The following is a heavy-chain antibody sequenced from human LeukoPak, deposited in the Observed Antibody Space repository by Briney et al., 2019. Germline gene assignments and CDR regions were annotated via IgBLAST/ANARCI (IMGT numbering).Heavy chain of an antibody. D-gene: IGHD5-12*01. Sequence: PGGSLRLSCAVSGITLSNYGMSWVRQAPGKGLEWVAGISDTGGSTNYADSVKGRFTISRDNPKNTLYLQMNSLRAEDTAVYYCARDSGHTGYDLLDYWGQGTLVTVSS. J-gene: IGHJ4*02. V-gene: IGHV3-23*01. CDR1: GITLSNYG. CDR2: ISDTGGST. CDR3: ARDSGHTGYDLLDY.